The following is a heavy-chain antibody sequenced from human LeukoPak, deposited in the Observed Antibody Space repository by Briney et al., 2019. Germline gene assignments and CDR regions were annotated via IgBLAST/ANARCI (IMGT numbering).Heavy chain of an antibody. D-gene: IGHD3-9*01. CDR1: GGTFSSYA. CDR2: IIPIFGTA. V-gene: IGHV1-69*05. Sequence: SVKVSCXASGGTFSSYAISWVRLAPGQGLEWMGRIIPIFGTANYAQKFQGRVTITTDESTSTAYMELSSLRSEDTAVYYCARGVLRYFDWLAFDYWGQGTLVTVSS. J-gene: IGHJ4*02. CDR3: ARGVLRYFDWLAFDY.